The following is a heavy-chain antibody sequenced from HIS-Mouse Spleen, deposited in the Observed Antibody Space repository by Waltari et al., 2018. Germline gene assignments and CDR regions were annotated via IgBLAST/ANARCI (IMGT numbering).Heavy chain of an antibody. CDR1: GFTFSSYA. V-gene: IGHV3-30-3*01. CDR2: ISYEGSNK. CDR3: ARDQGGYQMRPFDAFDI. J-gene: IGHJ3*02. Sequence: QVQLVESGGGVVQPGRSLRLSCAASGFTFSSYAMHWVRQAPVKGVGGVAVISYEGSNKYYADSVKGRFTISRDNSKNTLYLQMNSLRAEDTAVYYCARDQGGYQMRPFDAFDIWGQGTMVTVSS. D-gene: IGHD5-12*01.